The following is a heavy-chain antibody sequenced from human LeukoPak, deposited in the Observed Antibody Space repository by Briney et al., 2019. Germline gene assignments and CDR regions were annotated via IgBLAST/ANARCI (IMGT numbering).Heavy chain of an antibody. Sequence: GASVKVSCKTSGHSINTFGITWVRQAPGQGLEWIGWTSSDNGNTNYADKFQGRVTITRDTSRTTAYMELRSLRSDDTAVYFCANVAKGRYFFYYMDVWGAGTTVTVSS. D-gene: IGHD5-12*01. J-gene: IGHJ6*03. V-gene: IGHV1-18*01. CDR3: ANVAKGRYFFYYMDV. CDR1: GHSINTFG. CDR2: TSSDNGNT.